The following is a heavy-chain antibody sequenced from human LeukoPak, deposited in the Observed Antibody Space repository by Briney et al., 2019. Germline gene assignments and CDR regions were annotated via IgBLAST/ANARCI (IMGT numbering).Heavy chain of an antibody. CDR3: AREDYYGSGTLDY. J-gene: IGHJ4*02. Sequence: GASVKVSCKASGYTFTGYYMHWVRQAPGQGLEWMGWINPNSGGTNYAQKFQGRVTMTRDTSISTAYMELSRLRSDDTAMYYCAREDYYGSGTLDYWGQGTLVTVSS. V-gene: IGHV1-2*02. D-gene: IGHD3-10*01. CDR1: GYTFTGYY. CDR2: INPNSGGT.